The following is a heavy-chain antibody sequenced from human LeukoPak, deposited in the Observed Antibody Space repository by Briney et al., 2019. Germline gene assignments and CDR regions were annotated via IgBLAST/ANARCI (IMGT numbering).Heavy chain of an antibody. CDR3: ARGRGVYGYWYFDL. CDR2: ISGNGRNT. CDR1: GFTFSSYV. J-gene: IGHJ2*01. D-gene: IGHD2-15*01. Sequence: SGGSLRLSCAASGFTFSSYVMSWLRQAPGKGLEWVSTISGNGRNTYYADSVKGRFTISRDNSKITPYLEMNSLRAEDTAVYYCARGRGVYGYWYFDLWGRGTLVTVSS. V-gene: IGHV3-23*01.